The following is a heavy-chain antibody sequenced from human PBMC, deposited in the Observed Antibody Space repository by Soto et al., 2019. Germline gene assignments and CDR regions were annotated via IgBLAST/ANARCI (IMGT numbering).Heavy chain of an antibody. CDR1: GFTFSSYW. CDR2: IKGDEIST. CDR3: ARGALGSYYNDY. V-gene: IGHV3-74*01. D-gene: IGHD3-10*01. J-gene: IGHJ4*02. Sequence: EVQLVESGGGLVQSGGSLRLSCAASGFTFSSYWIHWVRQAPGKGLVWVSRIKGDEISTNYADSVKGRFTISRDNAKDTVFLQMSYLRAEDTAVYYCARGALGSYYNDYWGQGLLVTVSS.